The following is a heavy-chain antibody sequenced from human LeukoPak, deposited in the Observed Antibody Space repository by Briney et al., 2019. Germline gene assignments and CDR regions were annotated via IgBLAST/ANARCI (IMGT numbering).Heavy chain of an antibody. Sequence: ASVKVSCKASGYTFTSYGISWVRQAPGQGLEWMGVINPSGTGTSYAQKFQGRITMTRDTSTSTLYMELSSLRSEDTAFYYCATDHSMANTAWWFDPWGQGTLVTVSS. CDR2: INPSGTGT. D-gene: IGHD5-24*01. V-gene: IGHV1-46*01. J-gene: IGHJ5*02. CDR1: GYTFTSYG. CDR3: ATDHSMANTAWWFDP.